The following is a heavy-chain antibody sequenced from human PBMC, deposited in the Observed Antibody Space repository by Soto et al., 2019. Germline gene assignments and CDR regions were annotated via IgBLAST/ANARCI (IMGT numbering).Heavy chain of an antibody. CDR3: AKAPEILWFGELFTD. CDR1: GFTFSSYG. J-gene: IGHJ4*02. V-gene: IGHV3-30*18. Sequence: QVQLVESGGGVVQPGRSLRLSCAASGFTFSSYGMHWVRQAPGKGLEWVAVISYDGSNKYYADSVKGRFTISRDNSKNTLYLQMNSLRAEDTAVYYCAKAPEILWFGELFTDWGQGTLVTVSS. D-gene: IGHD3-10*01. CDR2: ISYDGSNK.